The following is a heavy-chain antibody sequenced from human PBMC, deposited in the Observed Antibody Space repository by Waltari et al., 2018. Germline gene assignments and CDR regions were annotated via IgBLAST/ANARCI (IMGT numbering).Heavy chain of an antibody. CDR3: ARAREQNYDFWNGYSFYLDH. CDR1: GFSFSDYY. CDR2: RSSGDNSR. D-gene: IGHD3-3*01. Sequence: QVQLVESGGGLVNPGGSLRLSCAASGFSFSDYYMTWIRQAPGKGLEGSADRSSGDNSRNHAYSVKGRFTISRDNAKNALVLQMKSLRAEDTAVYDCARAREQNYDFWNGYSFYLDHWGQGALVTVSS. J-gene: IGHJ4*02. V-gene: IGHV3-11*01.